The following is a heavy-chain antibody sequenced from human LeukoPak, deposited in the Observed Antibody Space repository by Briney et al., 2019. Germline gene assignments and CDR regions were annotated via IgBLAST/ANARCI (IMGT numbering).Heavy chain of an antibody. V-gene: IGHV3-74*01. CDR2: ISFDGSDA. CDR1: GFTFSGFW. Sequence: GGSLRLSCAASGFTFSGFWMHWVRQAPGKGLVWVSCISFDGSDATYADSVKGRFTISRDNAKNSLYLQMNSLRAEDTAVYYCARDPPPIVSYAFDIWGQGTMVTVSS. CDR3: ARDPPPIVSYAFDI. D-gene: IGHD2-15*01. J-gene: IGHJ3*02.